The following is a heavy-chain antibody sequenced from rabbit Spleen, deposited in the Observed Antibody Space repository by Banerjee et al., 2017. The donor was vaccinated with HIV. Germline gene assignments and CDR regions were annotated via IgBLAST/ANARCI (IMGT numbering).Heavy chain of an antibody. J-gene: IGHJ4*01. D-gene: IGHD8-1*01. V-gene: IGHV1S40*01. CDR2: IDPVFGIT. Sequence: QSLEESGGDLVKPGASLTLTCTASGFSFSNNYWICWVRQAPGKGLEWIGYIDPVFGITYYASWVNGRFSISRENAQNTVFLQMTSLTAADTATYFCARDGAGSSYFNLWGPGTLVTVS. CDR3: ARDGAGSSYFNL. CDR1: GFSFSNNYW.